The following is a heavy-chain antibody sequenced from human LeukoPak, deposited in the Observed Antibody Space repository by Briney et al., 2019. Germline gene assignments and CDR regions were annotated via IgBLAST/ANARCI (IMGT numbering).Heavy chain of an antibody. CDR2: INPNRGGT. CDR3: ARRQIDCSTTSCYVDY. D-gene: IGHD2-2*01. J-gene: IGHJ4*02. CDR1: GYTFTDYY. Sequence: ASVKVSCKASGYTFTDYYINWIRQAPGQGLEWMGWINPNRGGTSYAQNFQGGVTMTRDTPITTAYMELSRLRSDDTAVYYCARRQIDCSTTSCYVDYWGQGTLVTVSS. V-gene: IGHV1-2*02.